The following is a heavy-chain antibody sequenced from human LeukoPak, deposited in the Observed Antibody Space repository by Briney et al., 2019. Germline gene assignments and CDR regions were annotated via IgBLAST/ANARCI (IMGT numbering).Heavy chain of an antibody. Sequence: PGGSLRLSCAASGVTFSSYAMSWVRQAPGKGLEWVSAISGSGGSTYYADSVKGRFTISRDNSKNTLYLQMNSLRAEDTAVYYCAKDGSYYYDSSGHWDYWGQGTLVTVSS. V-gene: IGHV3-23*01. D-gene: IGHD3-22*01. CDR3: AKDGSYYYDSSGHWDY. J-gene: IGHJ4*02. CDR1: GVTFSSYA. CDR2: ISGSGGST.